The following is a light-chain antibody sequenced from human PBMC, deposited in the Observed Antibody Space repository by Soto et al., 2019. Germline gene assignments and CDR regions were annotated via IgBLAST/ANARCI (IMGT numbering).Light chain of an antibody. CDR2: LTS. CDR3: QQYKNWPPWT. CDR1: QSVSNN. J-gene: IGKJ1*01. V-gene: IGKV3-15*01. Sequence: EIVMTQSPATLSVSPGERATLSCRASQSVSNNLAWYQQKPGQAPRLLIYLTSTRATGIPARFSGSGSGTEFTLTISSVQSEDFAVYYCQQYKNWPPWTFGQGTKVEIK.